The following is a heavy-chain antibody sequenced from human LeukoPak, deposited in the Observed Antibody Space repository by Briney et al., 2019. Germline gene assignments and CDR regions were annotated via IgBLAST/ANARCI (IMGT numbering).Heavy chain of an antibody. CDR2: IYHSRNT. CDR3: ARDLGRGSFDY. V-gene: IGHV4-38-2*02. D-gene: IGHD1-26*01. CDR1: GYSISSGYY. J-gene: IGHJ4*02. Sequence: PSETLSLTCTVSGYSISSGYYWGWIRQPPGKGLEWIGNIYHSRNTYYNPSLKSRLSISVDTSKNQFSLKLSSVTAADTAVYFCARDLGRGSFDYWGQGTLVTVSS.